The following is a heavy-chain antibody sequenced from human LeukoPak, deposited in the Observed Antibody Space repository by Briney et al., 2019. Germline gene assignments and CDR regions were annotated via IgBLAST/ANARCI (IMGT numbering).Heavy chain of an antibody. CDR3: ARVHGHGMDV. V-gene: IGHV1-69*13. CDR1: GGTFSSYA. Sequence: SVKVSCKASGGTFSSYAISWVRQAPGQGLEWMGGIIPIFGTANYARKFQGGVTITADESTSTAYMELSSLRSEDTAVYYCARVHGHGMDVWGKGTTVTVSS. CDR2: IIPIFGTA. J-gene: IGHJ6*04.